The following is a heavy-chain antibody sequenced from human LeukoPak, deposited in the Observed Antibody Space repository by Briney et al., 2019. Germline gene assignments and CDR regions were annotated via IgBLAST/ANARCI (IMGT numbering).Heavy chain of an antibody. D-gene: IGHD7-27*01. V-gene: IGHV3-30-3*01. CDR1: GFTFSSYS. Sequence: GGSLRLSCAASGFTFSSYSMHWVRQAPGKGLEWVAVASYDGSNKYADSVKGRFTISRDNSKNTLYLQMNSLTAEDTAVYYCARNWGTFWGQGTLVTVSS. CDR3: ARNWGTF. J-gene: IGHJ4*02. CDR2: ASYDGSNK.